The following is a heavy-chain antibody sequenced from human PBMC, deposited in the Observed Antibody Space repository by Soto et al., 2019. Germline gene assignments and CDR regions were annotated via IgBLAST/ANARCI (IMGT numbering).Heavy chain of an antibody. CDR2: INPKSGGT. Sequence: ASVKVSCKASGYSFTDSHIHWVRQAPGQGLEWLGRINPKSGGTSTAQKFQGWVTMTTDTSLSTASMELTRLTSDDTAIYYCARGDSTDCSNGVCSFFYNHDMDVWGQGTTVTVS. CDR1: GYSFTDSH. D-gene: IGHD2-8*01. CDR3: ARGDSTDCSNGVCSFFYNHDMDV. V-gene: IGHV1-2*04. J-gene: IGHJ6*02.